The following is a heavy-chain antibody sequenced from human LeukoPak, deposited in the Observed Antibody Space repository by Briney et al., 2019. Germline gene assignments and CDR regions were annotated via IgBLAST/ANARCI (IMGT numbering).Heavy chain of an antibody. D-gene: IGHD7-27*01. CDR3: AKGVSGRSWGYFDY. Sequence: PGGSLRLSCAASGFTFSSYAMSWVRQAPGKGLEWVSAISGSGGSTYYADSVKGRFTISRDNSKNTLYLQMNGLRAEDTAVYYCAKGVSGRSWGYFDYWGQGTLVTVSS. CDR1: GFTFSSYA. J-gene: IGHJ4*02. CDR2: ISGSGGST. V-gene: IGHV3-23*01.